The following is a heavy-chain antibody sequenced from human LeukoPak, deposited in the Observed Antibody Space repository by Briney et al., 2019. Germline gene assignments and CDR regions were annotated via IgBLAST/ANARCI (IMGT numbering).Heavy chain of an antibody. CDR2: ISDSGNT. CDR3: ARGRVGGNY. Sequence: SETLSLTCTVSGGSISDYYWNWIRQPPGKGLEWIGYISDSGNTYYNPSLKSRITISADTSKNQFSLKLSSVTAADTAVYYCARGRVGGNYWGQGTLVTVSS. CDR1: GGSISDYY. D-gene: IGHD1-26*01. J-gene: IGHJ4*02. V-gene: IGHV4-59*01.